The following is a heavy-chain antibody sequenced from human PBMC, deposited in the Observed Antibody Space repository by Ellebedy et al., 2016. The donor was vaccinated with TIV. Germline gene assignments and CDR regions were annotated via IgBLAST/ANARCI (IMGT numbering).Heavy chain of an antibody. D-gene: IGHD3-10*01. CDR2: INPNSGGT. Sequence: ASVKVSCXASGYTFTGYYMHWVRQAPGQGLEWMGWINPNSGGTNYAQKFQGRVTMTRDTSISTAYMELSRLRSDDTAVYYCARDRLLWFGELFSHNFDYWGQGTLVTVSS. V-gene: IGHV1-2*02. CDR1: GYTFTGYY. CDR3: ARDRLLWFGELFSHNFDY. J-gene: IGHJ4*02.